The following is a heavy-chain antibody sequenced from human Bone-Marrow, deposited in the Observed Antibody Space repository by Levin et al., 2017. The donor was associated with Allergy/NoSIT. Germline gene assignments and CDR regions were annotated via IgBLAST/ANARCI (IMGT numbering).Heavy chain of an antibody. CDR3: ARDGQAWGFDH. Sequence: TGGSLRLSCVVSGFPVRSNYMTWVRQAPGKGLEWVSSIYSGGTTYYADSVNGRFTISRDNSKNTVYLQMNSLRADDTAVYFCARDGQAWGFDHWGQGTLVTVFS. V-gene: IGHV3-53*01. D-gene: IGHD1-26*01. CDR1: GFPVRSNY. J-gene: IGHJ4*02. CDR2: IYSGGTT.